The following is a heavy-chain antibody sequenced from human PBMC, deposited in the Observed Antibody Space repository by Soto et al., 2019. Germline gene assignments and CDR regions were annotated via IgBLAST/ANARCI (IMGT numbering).Heavy chain of an antibody. CDR2: ISGSGGST. D-gene: IGHD6-13*01. Sequence: EVKLLESRGGLVQPGGSLRLSCAASGFTFSNYAVTWVRQAPGKGLEWVSTISGSGGSTYYADSVKGRFTISRDNSKNTLYLQMNSLRAEDTAVYYCAKDQGSSWYEIDYWGQGTQVTVSS. J-gene: IGHJ4*02. CDR3: AKDQGSSWYEIDY. V-gene: IGHV3-23*01. CDR1: GFTFSNYA.